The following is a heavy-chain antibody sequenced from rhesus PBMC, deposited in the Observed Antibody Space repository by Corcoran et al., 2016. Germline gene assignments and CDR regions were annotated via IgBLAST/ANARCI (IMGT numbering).Heavy chain of an antibody. V-gene: IGHV4-169*01. Sequence: QLQLQESGPGLVKPSENLSVTCAVSGGSIGSSYWSWIRQAPGKGLEGIGYIYGSRSSTNYNPPLKSRVTRSVDTSTNQLLRKLSSVTAADTAVYYCARGPGGIIFNFDYWGQGVLVTVSS. D-gene: IGHD3-34*01. J-gene: IGHJ4*01. CDR3: ARGPGGIIFNFDY. CDR2: IYGSRSST. CDR1: GGSIGSSY.